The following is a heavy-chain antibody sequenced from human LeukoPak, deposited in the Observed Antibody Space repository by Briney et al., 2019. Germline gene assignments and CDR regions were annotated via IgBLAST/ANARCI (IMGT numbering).Heavy chain of an antibody. Sequence: GGSLRLSCAASGFTFSSYAMSWVRQAPGKGLEWVSAISGSGGSTYYADSVKGRFTISRDNSKNTLYLQMNSLRAEDTAVYYCARCRGWAAHGAYYFDYWGQGTLVTVSS. CDR2: ISGSGGST. V-gene: IGHV3-23*01. CDR3: ARCRGWAAHGAYYFDY. D-gene: IGHD2-8*01. CDR1: GFTFSSYA. J-gene: IGHJ4*02.